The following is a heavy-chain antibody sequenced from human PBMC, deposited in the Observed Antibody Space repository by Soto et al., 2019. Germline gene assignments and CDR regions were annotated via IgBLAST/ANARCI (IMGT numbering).Heavy chain of an antibody. V-gene: IGHV4-59*08. CDR2: IYYRGNT. CDR3: ARHSKKTGDFDYYYGMDV. Sequence: SETLSLTCTVSGGSMSPYYWSWIRQAPGEGLEWIANIYYRGNTNYNPSLESRVTISVDTSKNQFSLKLNSMTAADTAVYYCARHSKKTGDFDYYYGMDVWGQGTTVTVS. J-gene: IGHJ6*02. CDR1: GGSMSPYY. D-gene: IGHD7-27*01.